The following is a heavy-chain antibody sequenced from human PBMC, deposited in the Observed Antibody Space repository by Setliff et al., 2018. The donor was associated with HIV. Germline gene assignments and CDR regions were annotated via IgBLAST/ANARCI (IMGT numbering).Heavy chain of an antibody. Sequence: PSQTLSLTCDISGDSVSSNSAAWNWIRQSPSRGLEWLGRTYYRSKWYNDYGVSVKGRITINADTSKNQSSLQVNSVTPEDAAVYYCARVFVGSGNYYTHYFDCWGQGTLVTVSS. J-gene: IGHJ4*02. CDR3: ARVFVGSGNYYTHYFDC. CDR2: TYYRSKWYN. D-gene: IGHD3-10*01. CDR1: GDSVSSNSAA. V-gene: IGHV6-1*01.